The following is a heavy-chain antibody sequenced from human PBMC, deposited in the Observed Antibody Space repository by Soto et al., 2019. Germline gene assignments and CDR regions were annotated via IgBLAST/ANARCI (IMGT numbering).Heavy chain of an antibody. Sequence: GASVKVSCKASGYTFTSYGISWVRQAPGQGLEWMGWISTYNGNTNYAQKLQGRVTMTTDTAKNQFSLRLSSVSAADTAVYYCTGAYYDVSGYSLDPWGQGTSVTVSS. D-gene: IGHD3-22*01. V-gene: IGHV1-18*01. J-gene: IGHJ5*02. CDR1: GYTFTSYG. CDR2: ISTYNGNT. CDR3: TGAYYDVSGYSLDP.